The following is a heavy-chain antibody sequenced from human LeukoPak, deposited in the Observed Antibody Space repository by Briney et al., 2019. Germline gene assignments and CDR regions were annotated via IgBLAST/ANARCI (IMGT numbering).Heavy chain of an antibody. CDR3: VKGAAGGGGVTNYYYYYIDV. Sequence: GGSLRLSCAASGFTFSGYWMHWVRQAPGEGLVWVSRINGDGSSTTYADSVKGRFTISGDNAKNSLHLQMNSLRAEDTAVYYCVKGAAGGGGVTNYYYYYIDVWGKGTTVTVSS. J-gene: IGHJ6*03. CDR2: INGDGSST. D-gene: IGHD3-3*01. CDR1: GFTFSGYW. V-gene: IGHV3-74*01.